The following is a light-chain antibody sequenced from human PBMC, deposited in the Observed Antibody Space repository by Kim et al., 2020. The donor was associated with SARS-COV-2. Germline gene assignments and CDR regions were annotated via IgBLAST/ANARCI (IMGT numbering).Light chain of an antibody. CDR2: DVT. J-gene: IGLJ1*01. CDR3: NSYTSSTSDV. Sequence: QPVLTQPASVSGSPGQSITISCTGTSSNVGHYNSVSWYQQHPGKAPKLMIYDVTKRPSGVSIRFSGSKSGNTASLTISGLQAEDEADYYCNSYTSSTSDVFGTGTKVTVL. V-gene: IGLV2-14*01. CDR1: SSNVGHYNS.